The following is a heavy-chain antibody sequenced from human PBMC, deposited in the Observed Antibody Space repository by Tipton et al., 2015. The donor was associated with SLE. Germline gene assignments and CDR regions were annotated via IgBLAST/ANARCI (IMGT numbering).Heavy chain of an antibody. CDR3: ARDGEVGDHIDY. V-gene: IGHV3-49*04. CDR1: GFTFGDCA. CDR2: ITTKAFGGTT. Sequence: RSLRLSCTASGFTFGDCAMNWVRQAPGRGLEWVGFITTKAFGGTTEYAASVRGRFTISRDDSKSIAYLQMNSLRAEDTAVYYCARDGEVGDHIDYWGQGTLVTVSS. J-gene: IGHJ4*02. D-gene: IGHD2-21*01.